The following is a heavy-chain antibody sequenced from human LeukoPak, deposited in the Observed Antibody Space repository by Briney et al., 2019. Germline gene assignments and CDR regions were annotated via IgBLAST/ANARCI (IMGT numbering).Heavy chain of an antibody. J-gene: IGHJ6*03. D-gene: IGHD2-2*02. Sequence: SVKVSCKASGGTFSSYAISWVRQAPGQGLEWMGGIIPIFGTANYAQKFQGRVTITADESTSTAYMELSSLGSEDTAVYYCARAMGEQDCSSTSCYTYYYYYMDVWDKGTTVTVSS. CDR2: IIPIFGTA. CDR1: GGTFSSYA. CDR3: ARAMGEQDCSSTSCYTYYYYYMDV. V-gene: IGHV1-69*13.